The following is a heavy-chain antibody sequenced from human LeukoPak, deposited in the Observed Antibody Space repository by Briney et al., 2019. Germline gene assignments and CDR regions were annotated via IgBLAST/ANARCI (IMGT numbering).Heavy chain of an antibody. CDR2: ICGTGTCT. D-gene: IGHD2-15*01. V-gene: IGHV3-23*01. CDR1: GFTFSSYG. J-gene: IGHJ4*02. CDR3: AKDKGGYCSGGSCFPFDY. Sequence: PGGSLRLSCAASGFTFSSYGMSWVRQAPGKGLEWVSGICGTGTCTYYADSVKGRLTISRDNSKNTVDLQMDSLRAEDTAIYYCAKDKGGYCSGGSCFPFDYWGQGTLVTVSS.